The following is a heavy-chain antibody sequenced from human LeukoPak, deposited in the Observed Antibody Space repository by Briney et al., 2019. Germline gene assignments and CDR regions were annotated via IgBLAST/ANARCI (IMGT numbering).Heavy chain of an antibody. CDR3: AKGDIGYCSGGSCYSAAGMDV. CDR2: ISYDGSNK. V-gene: IGHV3-30*18. J-gene: IGHJ6*02. Sequence: GGSLRLSCAASGFTFSSYVMHWVRQAPGKGLEWVAVISYDGSNKYYADSVKGRFTISRDNSKNTLYLQMNSLRAEDTAVYYCAKGDIGYCSGGSCYSAAGMDVWGQGTTVTVS. D-gene: IGHD2-15*01. CDR1: GFTFSSYV.